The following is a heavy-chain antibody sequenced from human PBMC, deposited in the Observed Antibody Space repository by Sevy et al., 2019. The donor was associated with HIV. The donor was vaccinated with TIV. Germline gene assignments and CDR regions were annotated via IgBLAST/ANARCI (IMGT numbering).Heavy chain of an antibody. CDR3: ARVDYYGSGSYYGDY. Sequence: ASVKVSCKASGYTFTSYGISWVRQAPGQGLEWMGWISAYNGNTNYAQKLQGRVTMTIDTSTSTAYMELRSLRSDDTAVYYCARVDYYGSGSYYGDYWGQGTLVTVSS. CDR2: ISAYNGNT. D-gene: IGHD3-10*01. J-gene: IGHJ4*02. V-gene: IGHV1-18*01. CDR1: GYTFTSYG.